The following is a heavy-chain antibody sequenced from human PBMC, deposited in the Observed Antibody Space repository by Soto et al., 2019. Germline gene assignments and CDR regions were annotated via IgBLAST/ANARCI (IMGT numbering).Heavy chain of an antibody. Sequence: EVQLVESGGGLVQPGGSLRLSCAASGFIVSTSYMNWVRQAPGKGLEWVSVIHTGGGAYYADSVKGRFIISRDDSKNTVYLQMNSLRAEDTAVYYCARDSYSVYWGQGILVTVSS. D-gene: IGHD1-26*01. J-gene: IGHJ4*02. CDR2: IHTGGGA. CDR3: ARDSYSVY. V-gene: IGHV3-66*01. CDR1: GFIVSTSY.